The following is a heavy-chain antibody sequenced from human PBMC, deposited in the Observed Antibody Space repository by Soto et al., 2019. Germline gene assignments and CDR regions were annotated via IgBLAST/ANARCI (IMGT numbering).Heavy chain of an antibody. CDR3: TTFGNYGGTSPFDY. CDR2: IKSKTDGGTT. V-gene: IGHV3-15*07. CDR1: GFTFNTAW. J-gene: IGHJ4*02. Sequence: EVQLVESGGGLVKPGGSLRLSCAASGFTFNTAWMNWVRQAPGKGLEWVGRIKSKTDGGTTDFAAPVKGRFTISRDDSKTTLYLQLNSLKAEDTAVYYCTTFGNYGGTSPFDYCGQGNLVTVSS. D-gene: IGHD4-17*01.